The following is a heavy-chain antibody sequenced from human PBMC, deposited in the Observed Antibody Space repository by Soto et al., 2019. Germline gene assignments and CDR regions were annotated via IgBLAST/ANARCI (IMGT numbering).Heavy chain of an antibody. CDR2: MSSDGSDT. D-gene: IGHD3-10*02. V-gene: IGHV3-30*02. CDR1: GFIFCNNG. CDR3: TIVRVADSALDH. Sequence: PGGSLRLSCVGSGFIFCNNGTHWVRQTPGKGLEWVAFMSSDGSDTFYAVSVKCRFTISRNNSKNTLFLHMSNLRAEDTAMYYCTIVRVADSALDHWGQGTLVTVSS. J-gene: IGHJ4*02.